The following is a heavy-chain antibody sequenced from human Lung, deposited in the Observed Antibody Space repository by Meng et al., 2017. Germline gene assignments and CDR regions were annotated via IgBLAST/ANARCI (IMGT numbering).Heavy chain of an antibody. CDR1: GGSFRDYY. CDR3: ARGPTTMAHDFDY. D-gene: IGHD4-11*01. CDR2: INHSGST. V-gene: IGHV4-34*01. J-gene: IGHJ4*02. Sequence: PPGGVGFWNPSGSLSLTFVVAGGSFRDYYWSWSRQPPGKGLEWIGEINHSGSTNYNPSLESRATISVDTSQNNLSLKLSSVTAADSAVYYCARGPTTMAHDFDYWGQGTLVTVPS.